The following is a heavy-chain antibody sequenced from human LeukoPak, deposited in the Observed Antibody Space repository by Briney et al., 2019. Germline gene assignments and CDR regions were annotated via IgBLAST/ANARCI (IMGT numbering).Heavy chain of an antibody. J-gene: IGHJ4*02. CDR3: ARGLSLATPPAY. CDR1: GGSFSGYY. CDR2: INHSGST. Sequence: SETLSLTCAVYGGSFSGYYWSWIRQPPGKGLEWIGEINHSGSTNYNPSLKSRVTISVDTSKNQFSLKLSSVTAADTAVYYCARGLSLATPPAYWGQGTLVTVSS. V-gene: IGHV4-34*01. D-gene: IGHD3-16*02.